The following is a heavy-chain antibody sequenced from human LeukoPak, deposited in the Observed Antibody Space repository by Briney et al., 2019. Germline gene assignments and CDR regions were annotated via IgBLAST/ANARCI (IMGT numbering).Heavy chain of an antibody. CDR1: GYTFTSYD. J-gene: IGHJ4*02. CDR2: MNPNSGNT. D-gene: IGHD4-17*01. Sequence: ASVKVSCKASGYTFTSYDINWVRQATGQGLEWMGWMNPNSGNTGCAQKFQGRVTMTRNTSISTAYMELSSLRSEDTAVYYCASADGDRHPPSIDYWGQGTLATVSS. CDR3: ASADGDRHPPSIDY. V-gene: IGHV1-8*01.